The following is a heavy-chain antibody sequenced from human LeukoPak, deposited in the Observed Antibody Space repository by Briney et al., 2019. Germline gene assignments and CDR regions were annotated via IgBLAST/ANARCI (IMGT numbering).Heavy chain of an antibody. CDR3: ARRYYYDSSGYFYYFDY. D-gene: IGHD3-22*01. Sequence: SETLSLTCTVSGDSISSSSYYWGWIRQPPGKGLEWIGSIYYSGSTYYNPSLKSRVTISVDTSKNQFSLKLSSVTAADAAVYYCARRYYYDSSGYFYYFDYWGQGTLVTVSS. V-gene: IGHV4-39*01. J-gene: IGHJ4*02. CDR1: GDSISSSSYY. CDR2: IYYSGST.